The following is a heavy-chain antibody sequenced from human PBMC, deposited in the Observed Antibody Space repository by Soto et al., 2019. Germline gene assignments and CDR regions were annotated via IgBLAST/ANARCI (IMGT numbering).Heavy chain of an antibody. D-gene: IGHD6-19*01. CDR3: AALIAVAGDY. CDR1: GFTFSSYA. CDR2: ISYDESNK. Sequence: QVQLVESGGGVVQPGRSLRLSCAASGFTFSSYAMHWVRQAPGKGMEWVAVISYDESNKYYADSVKGRFTISRDNSKNTLYLQMNSLRGEDMGVYYCAALIAVAGDYWGQGTLVTVSS. J-gene: IGHJ4*02. V-gene: IGHV3-30-3*01.